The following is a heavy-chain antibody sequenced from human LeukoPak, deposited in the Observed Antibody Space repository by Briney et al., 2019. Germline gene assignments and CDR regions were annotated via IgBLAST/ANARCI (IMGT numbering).Heavy chain of an antibody. V-gene: IGHV4-34*01. CDR3: ARLRITMVRGAKGYGMDV. CDR2: IYHSGST. Sequence: SETLSLTCAVYGGSFSGYYWSWIRQPPGKGLEWIGEIYHSGSTNYNPSLKSRVTISVDTSKNQFSLKLSSVTAADTAVYYCARLRITMVRGAKGYGMDVWGKGTTVTVSS. CDR1: GGSFSGYY. D-gene: IGHD3-10*01. J-gene: IGHJ6*04.